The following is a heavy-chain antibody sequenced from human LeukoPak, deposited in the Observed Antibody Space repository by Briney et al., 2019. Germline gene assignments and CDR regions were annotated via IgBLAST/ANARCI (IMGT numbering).Heavy chain of an antibody. CDR1: GFTFGDYA. J-gene: IGHJ4*02. CDR2: IRSKAYGGTT. Sequence: PGGSLRLSCTASGFTFGDYAMSWVRQAPGKGLEWVGFIRSKAYGGTTEYAASVKGRFTISRDDSKSIAYLQMNSLKTEDTAVYYCTRVPRVGYSYDNDYWGQGTLVTVSS. CDR3: TRVPRVGYSYDNDY. V-gene: IGHV3-49*04. D-gene: IGHD5-18*01.